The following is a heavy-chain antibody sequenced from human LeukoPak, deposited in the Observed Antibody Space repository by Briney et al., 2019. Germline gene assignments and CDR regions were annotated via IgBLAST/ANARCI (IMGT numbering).Heavy chain of an antibody. V-gene: IGHV3-72*01. Sequence: PGGSLRLSCAVSGFTFSDYYMDWVRQAPGKGLEWVGRIRNKANSYTTEYAASVKGRFTISRDDSKNSLYLQMNSRKAEDTAMYYCARGVLWSGYFYFDYWGQGTLVTVSS. CDR3: ARGVLWSGYFYFDY. CDR2: IRNKANSYTT. D-gene: IGHD3-3*01. J-gene: IGHJ4*02. CDR1: GFTFSDYY.